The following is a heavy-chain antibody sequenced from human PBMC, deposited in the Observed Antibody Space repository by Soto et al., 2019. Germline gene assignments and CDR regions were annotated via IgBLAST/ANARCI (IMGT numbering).Heavy chain of an antibody. Sequence: GASVKVSCKASGYTFTSYGIHWVRQAPGQRLEWTGWINAGNGNTKYSEKFQGRVTITRDTSASTAYLELSSLRSEDTAVYYCARDPNDSRACYHHYYYGMDVWGQGTTVTVAS. J-gene: IGHJ6*02. CDR3: ARDPNDSRACYHHYYYGMDV. CDR2: INAGNGNT. CDR1: GYTFTSYG. V-gene: IGHV1-3*01. D-gene: IGHD3-22*01.